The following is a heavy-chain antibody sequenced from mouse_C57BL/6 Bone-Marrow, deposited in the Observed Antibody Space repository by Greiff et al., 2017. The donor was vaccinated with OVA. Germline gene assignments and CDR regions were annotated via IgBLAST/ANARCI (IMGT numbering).Heavy chain of an antibody. D-gene: IGHD3-2*02. CDR3: ARQTAQATPFAY. CDR2: ISNGGGST. CDR1: GFTFSDYY. V-gene: IGHV5-12*01. Sequence: EVQLVESGGGLVQPGGSLKLSCAASGFTFSDYYMYWVRQTPEKRLEWVAYISNGGGSTYYPDTVKGRFTISRDNAKNTLYLQMSRLKSEDTAMYYCARQTAQATPFAYWGQGTLVTVSA. J-gene: IGHJ3*01.